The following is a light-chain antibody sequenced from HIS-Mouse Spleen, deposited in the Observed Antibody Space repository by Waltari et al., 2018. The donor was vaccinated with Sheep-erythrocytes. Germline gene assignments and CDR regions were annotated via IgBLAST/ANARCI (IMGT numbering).Light chain of an antibody. J-gene: IGLJ3*02. CDR2: EGR. V-gene: IGLV2-23*01. Sequence: QSALTQPASVSGSPGQSITISCTGTSSDVGSYNLVSWYQQHPGKAPKLMIYEGRKRPSGVSNRFSGSKSGNTASLTISGLEAEDETDYYCCSYAGSGTWVFGGGTKLTVL. CDR3: CSYAGSGTWV. CDR1: SSDVGSYNL.